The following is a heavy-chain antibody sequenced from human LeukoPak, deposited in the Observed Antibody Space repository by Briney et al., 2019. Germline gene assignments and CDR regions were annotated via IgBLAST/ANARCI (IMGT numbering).Heavy chain of an antibody. D-gene: IGHD6-13*01. CDR3: ARSITSSWYGDFQH. J-gene: IGHJ1*01. Sequence: PSQTLSLTCTVSGGSISSGGYYWSWTRQHPGKGLEWIGYIYYSGSTNYNPSLKSRVTISVDTSKNQFSLKLSSVTAADTAVYYCARSITSSWYGDFQHWGQGTLVTVSS. CDR1: GGSISSGGYY. V-gene: IGHV4-61*08. CDR2: IYYSGST.